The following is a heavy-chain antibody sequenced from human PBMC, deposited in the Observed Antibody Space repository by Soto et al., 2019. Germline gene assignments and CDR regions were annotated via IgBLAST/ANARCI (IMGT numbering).Heavy chain of an antibody. D-gene: IGHD3-3*01. CDR2: IKQDGSEK. CDR3: ARHSVFGVVIGDYYYYMDV. J-gene: IGHJ6*03. V-gene: IGHV3-7*01. Sequence: GGSLRLSCAASGFTFSSYWMSWVRQAPGKGLEWVANIKQDGSEKYYVDSVKGRFTISRDNAKNSLYLQMNSLRAEDTAVYYCARHSVFGVVIGDYYYYMDVWGKGTTVTVSS. CDR1: GFTFSSYW.